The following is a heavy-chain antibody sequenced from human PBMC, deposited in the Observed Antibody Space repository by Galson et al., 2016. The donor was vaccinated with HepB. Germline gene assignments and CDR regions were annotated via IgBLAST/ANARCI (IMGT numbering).Heavy chain of an antibody. CDR3: ARRGFYYYHNMDV. Sequence: SETLSLTCSVSGGSVTSSSDYWCWIRQTPGKGLEWIGSLHYRGTTDYNPSLKSRVTISVDTSKNQFSLRLSSVTAADTAVYYCARRGFYYYHNMDVWGPGTPVSVSS. CDR1: GGSVTSSSDY. CDR2: LHYRGTT. D-gene: IGHD2-15*01. J-gene: IGHJ6*02. V-gene: IGHV4-39*01.